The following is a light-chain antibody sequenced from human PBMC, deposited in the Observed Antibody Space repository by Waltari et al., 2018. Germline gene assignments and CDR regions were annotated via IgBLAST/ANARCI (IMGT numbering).Light chain of an antibody. V-gene: IGLV2-14*03. CDR3: NSYTSSNTGL. Sequence: QSALTQPASVSGSPGQSITISCTGTTSDIGGYNFVSWYQQHPGKAPKLMIYDVSNRPSGVSNRFSGSKSGNTASLTISGLQAEDEADYYCNSYTSSNTGLFGSGTKVTVL. CDR2: DVS. J-gene: IGLJ6*01. CDR1: TSDIGGYNF.